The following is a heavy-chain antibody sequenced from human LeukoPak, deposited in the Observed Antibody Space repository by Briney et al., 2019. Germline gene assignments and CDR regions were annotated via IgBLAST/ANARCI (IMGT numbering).Heavy chain of an antibody. J-gene: IGHJ5*02. CDR1: GGSISSGDYY. D-gene: IGHD2-8*01. CDR3: TRDGVSQGRWFDP. Sequence: SETLSLTCTVSGGSISSGDYYWSWIRQPPGKGLEWIGYIYYSGSTYYNPSLKSRVTISVDTSKNQFSLKLSSVTAADTAVYYCTRDGVSQGRWFDPWGQGTLVTVSS. V-gene: IGHV4-30-4*01. CDR2: IYYSGST.